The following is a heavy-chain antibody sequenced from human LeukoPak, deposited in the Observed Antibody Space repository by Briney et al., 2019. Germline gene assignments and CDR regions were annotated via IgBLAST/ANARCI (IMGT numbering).Heavy chain of an antibody. CDR1: GDSITTYY. V-gene: IGHV4-59*12. D-gene: IGHD3-3*01. CDR2: SFHTGNT. J-gene: IGHJ3*02. Sequence: SETLSLTCTVSGDSITTYYWSWLRQPPGKGLEWIGYSFHTGNTNYNPSLESRVAISIDTSKNHLSLRLTFVTAADTAIYYCARAIGVGSLDAFDIWGQGAKVAVSS. CDR3: ARAIGVGSLDAFDI.